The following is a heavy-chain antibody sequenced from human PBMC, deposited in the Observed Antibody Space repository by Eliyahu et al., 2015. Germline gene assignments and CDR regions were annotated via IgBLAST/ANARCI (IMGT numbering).Heavy chain of an antibody. J-gene: IGHJ6*04. CDR2: IIPIFGTA. V-gene: IGHV1-69*01. D-gene: IGHD2-8*02. CDR3: ARAYCTGGVCSTYHDYYYYGMDV. CDR1: GGXSSSXA. Sequence: QVQLVQSGAEVKKPGSSVKVSCKASGGXSSSXAIXXVRXAPGQGLEWMGGIIPIFGTANYAQKFQGRVTITADESTSTAYMELSSLRSEDTAVYYCARAYCTGGVCSTYHDYYYYGMDVWGKGTTVTVSS.